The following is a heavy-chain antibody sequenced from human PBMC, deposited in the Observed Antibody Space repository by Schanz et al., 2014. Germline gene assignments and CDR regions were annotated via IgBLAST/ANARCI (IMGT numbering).Heavy chain of an antibody. CDR2: ISNSGTYT. CDR3: ASVIMVAGNHRDGRDV. Sequence: VQLVESGGGLIQPGGSLRLSCAASGFTFSSFNMTWIRQAPGKGLEWISYISNSGTYTKYADSVKGRFVISRDNARSSLYLQMSSLRDGDTAVYYCASVIMVAGNHRDGRDVWGQGTTVIVSS. V-gene: IGHV3-11*05. J-gene: IGHJ6*02. CDR1: GFTFSSFN. D-gene: IGHD6-19*01.